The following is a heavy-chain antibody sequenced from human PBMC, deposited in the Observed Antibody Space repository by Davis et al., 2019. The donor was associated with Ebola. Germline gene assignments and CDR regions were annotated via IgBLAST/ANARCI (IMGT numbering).Heavy chain of an antibody. Sequence: PGGSLRLSCAASGLTFSNAWMSWVRQAPGKGLEWVGRIKSKTDGGTTDNAAPVKGRFTISRDDSKNTLYLQMNSLKTEDTAVYYCTTRLWFGALDYWGQGTLVTVSS. D-gene: IGHD3-10*01. J-gene: IGHJ4*02. CDR3: TTRLWFGALDY. CDR2: IKSKTDGGTT. CDR1: GLTFSNAW. V-gene: IGHV3-15*01.